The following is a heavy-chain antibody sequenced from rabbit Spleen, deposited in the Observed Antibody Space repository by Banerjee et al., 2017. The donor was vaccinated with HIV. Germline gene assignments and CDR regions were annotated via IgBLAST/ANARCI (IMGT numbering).Heavy chain of an antibody. J-gene: IGHJ6*01. CDR2: INAITGKP. CDR3: ARSTYGYDDYGDLYYAAMDL. CDR1: GFSFSNKVV. V-gene: IGHV1S45*01. Sequence: QEQVLESGGGLVKPEGSLKLSCTALGFSFSNKVVMCWVRQAPGKGLEWIACINAITGKPVYASWAKGRFTISKTSSTTVTLQLTSLTAADTATYFCARSTYGYDDYGDLYYAAMDLWGPGTLVTVS. D-gene: IGHD2-1*01.